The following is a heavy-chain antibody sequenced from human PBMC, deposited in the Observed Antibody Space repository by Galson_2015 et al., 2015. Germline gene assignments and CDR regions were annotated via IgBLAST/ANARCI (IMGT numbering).Heavy chain of an antibody. D-gene: IGHD3-16*01. CDR2: IIPIFGTA. V-gene: IGHV1-69*13. J-gene: IGHJ4*02. CDR3: ARGLGMITVGGVF. CDR1: GGTFSSYA. Sequence: SVKVSCKASGGTFSSYAISWVRQAPGKGLEWMGGIIPIFGTANYAQKFQGRVTIPADESTSTAYMELSSLRSEDTAVYYCARGLGMITVGGVFWGQGTLVTVSS.